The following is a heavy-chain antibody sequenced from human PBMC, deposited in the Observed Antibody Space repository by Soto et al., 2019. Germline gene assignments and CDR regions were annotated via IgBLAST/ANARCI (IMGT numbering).Heavy chain of an antibody. CDR2: ISSSGSTI. J-gene: IGHJ6*02. V-gene: IGHV3-48*03. CDR1: GFTFSSYE. D-gene: IGHD3-10*01. Sequence: GGSLRLSCAASGFTFSSYEMNWVRQAPGKGLEWVSYISSSGSTIYYADSVKGRFTISRDNAKNSLYLQMNSLRAEDTAVYYCARAMVRAVTYYYYGMDVWGQGTTVSVSS. CDR3: ARAMVRAVTYYYYGMDV.